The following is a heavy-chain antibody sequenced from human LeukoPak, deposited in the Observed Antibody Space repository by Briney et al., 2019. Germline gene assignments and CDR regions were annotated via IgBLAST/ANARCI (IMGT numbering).Heavy chain of an antibody. CDR3: ASRGSSGWYYFDY. D-gene: IGHD6-19*01. J-gene: IGHJ4*02. V-gene: IGHV4-59*01. Sequence: PSETLSLTCTVSGGSISIYHWSWIRQPPGKGLEWIGYIYYSGSTNYNPSLKSRVTISVDTSKNQFSLKLSSVTAADTAVYYCASRGSSGWYYFDYWGQGTLVTVSS. CDR1: GGSISIYH. CDR2: IYYSGST.